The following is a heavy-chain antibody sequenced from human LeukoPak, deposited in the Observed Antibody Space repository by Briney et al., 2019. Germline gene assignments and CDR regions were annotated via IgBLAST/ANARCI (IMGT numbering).Heavy chain of an antibody. CDR1: GYTFTSYY. Sequence: ASVKVSCKASGYTFTSYYMHWVRQAPGQGLEWMGIINHSGGSTSYAQRFQGRVTMTRDMSTSTVYMELSSLRSEDTAVYYCARTANIGGYNKTYYFDYWGQGTLVTVSS. V-gene: IGHV1-46*01. D-gene: IGHD5-24*01. CDR3: ARTANIGGYNKTYYFDY. J-gene: IGHJ4*02. CDR2: INHSGGST.